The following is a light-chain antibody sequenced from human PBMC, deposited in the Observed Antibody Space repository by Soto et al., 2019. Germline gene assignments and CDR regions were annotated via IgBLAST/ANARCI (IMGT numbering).Light chain of an antibody. V-gene: IGLV1-47*01. Sequence: QSVLTQPPSAPGTPGQSLTIFCFGSSSNIGSHFVYWYQHLPGTAPKLLIFRDGQRPSGVPARFFGSKSGTSASLAITGLRSEDEADYYCAVWDQSLTGWVFGGGTKVTVL. J-gene: IGLJ3*02. CDR1: SSNIGSHF. CDR2: RDG. CDR3: AVWDQSLTGWV.